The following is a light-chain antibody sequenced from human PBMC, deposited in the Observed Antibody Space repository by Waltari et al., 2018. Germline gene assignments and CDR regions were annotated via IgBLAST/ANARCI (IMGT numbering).Light chain of an antibody. J-gene: IGKJ2*01. CDR2: WAS. Sequence: DIVMTQSPDSLAVSLGERATINCRSSQTLLGSSNSKNYVAWYQQKPGQPPKLLIYWASTRESGVPDRFSGSESGTEFTLTVSSLQAEDVAVYYCQQYYNTPYTFGQGTKLEI. V-gene: IGKV4-1*01. CDR3: QQYYNTPYT. CDR1: QTLLGSSNSKNY.